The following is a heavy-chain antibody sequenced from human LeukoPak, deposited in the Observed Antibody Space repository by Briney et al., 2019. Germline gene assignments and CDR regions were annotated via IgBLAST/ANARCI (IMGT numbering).Heavy chain of an antibody. CDR1: GFTFSSYW. D-gene: IGHD3-10*01. CDR3: ARHIKVWGFVDYYYYMDV. Sequence: GGSLRLSCAASGFTFSSYWMTWVRQAPGKGLEWVANIKQDGREKYYVDSVKGRFTISRDNAKNSLYLQMNSLKASDTAMYYCARHIKVWGFVDYYYYMDVWGKGTMVTISS. CDR2: IKQDGREK. J-gene: IGHJ6*03. V-gene: IGHV3-7*03.